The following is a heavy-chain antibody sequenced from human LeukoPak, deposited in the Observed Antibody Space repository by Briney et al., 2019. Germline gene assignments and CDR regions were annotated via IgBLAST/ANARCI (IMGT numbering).Heavy chain of an antibody. CDR1: GYTFSDYG. CDR2: ISYSGVVK. V-gene: IGHV3-30*18. Sequence: PGGSLRLSCTASGYTFSDYGMYWVRQAPGKGLEWLSVISYSGVVKFYADSVKGRFTISRDNSKNTLYLQMNNLADEDTAVYYCSKGAAVLTSGIAASSHEYWGQGTLVTVSS. D-gene: IGHD6-25*01. J-gene: IGHJ4*02. CDR3: SKGAAVLTSGIAASSHEY.